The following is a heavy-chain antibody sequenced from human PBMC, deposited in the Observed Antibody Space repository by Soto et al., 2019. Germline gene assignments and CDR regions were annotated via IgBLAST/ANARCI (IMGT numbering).Heavy chain of an antibody. CDR1: GFTVSSYG. D-gene: IGHD2-21*01. CDR3: TCEVASGY. Sequence: QVQLVESGGGVVQPGRSLRLSCAASGFTVSSYGMHWVRQAPGEGLEWVAVISRDGGTKYYADSVKGRFTISRDNSRNTLFLEMNSLRGGDMAVYYCTCEVASGYWGQGTLVTVSA. J-gene: IGHJ4*02. CDR2: ISRDGGTK. V-gene: IGHV3-30*03.